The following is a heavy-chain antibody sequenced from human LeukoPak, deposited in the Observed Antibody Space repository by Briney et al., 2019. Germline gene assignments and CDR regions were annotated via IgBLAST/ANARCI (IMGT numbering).Heavy chain of an antibody. J-gene: IGHJ4*02. CDR1: GGSISSSSYY. D-gene: IGHD4-17*01. Sequence: PSETLSLTCTVSGGSISSSSYYWSWIRQHPGKGLEWIGYIYYSGSTYYNPSLKSRVTISVDTSKNQFSLKLSSVTAADTAVYYCARDASSASDTVTHYFDYWGQGTLVTVSS. V-gene: IGHV4-31*03. CDR3: ARDASSASDTVTHYFDY. CDR2: IYYSGST.